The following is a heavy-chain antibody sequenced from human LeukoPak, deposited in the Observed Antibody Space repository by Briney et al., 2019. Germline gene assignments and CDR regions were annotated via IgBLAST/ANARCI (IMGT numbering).Heavy chain of an antibody. CDR1: GFTFSSYA. D-gene: IGHD3-10*01. CDR2: ISGSGGST. CDR3: AKGAGFGESKAVFPYYFDY. Sequence: GGSLRLSCAASGFTFSSYAMSWVRQAPGKGLEWVSAISGSGGSTYYADSVKGRFTISRDNSKNTLYLQMNSLRAEDTAVYYCAKGAGFGESKAVFPYYFDYWGQGTLVTVSS. J-gene: IGHJ4*02. V-gene: IGHV3-23*01.